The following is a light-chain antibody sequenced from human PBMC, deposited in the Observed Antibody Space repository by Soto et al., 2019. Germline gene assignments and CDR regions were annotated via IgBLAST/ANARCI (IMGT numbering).Light chain of an antibody. CDR2: GAS. J-gene: IGKJ1*01. CDR1: QTVNNN. CDR3: QQYNNWPQT. Sequence: VITQPPATLSVSPGEGRTLSCRASQTVNNNVAWYQLKDGQVPRLLIYGASTRATDIPARFSGSGSGTEFTLTISSLQSEDFAEYHCQQYNNWPQTFGQGTKVDIK. V-gene: IGKV3-15*01.